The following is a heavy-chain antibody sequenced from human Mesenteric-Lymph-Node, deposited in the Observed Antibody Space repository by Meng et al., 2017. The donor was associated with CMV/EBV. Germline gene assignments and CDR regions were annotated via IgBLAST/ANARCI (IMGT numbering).Heavy chain of an antibody. CDR2: IYPDDSDT. J-gene: IGHJ4*02. CDR3: ARGIPVTDTGFDY. D-gene: IGHD6-19*01. V-gene: IGHV5-51*01. Sequence: KGSGYNFRTYWIGWVRQMPGTGLEWMGIIYPDDSDTRYSPSFQGQVTISADKSITTAYLQWSSLQASDTAMYFCARGIPVTDTGFDYWGQGTLVTVSS. CDR1: GYNFRTYW.